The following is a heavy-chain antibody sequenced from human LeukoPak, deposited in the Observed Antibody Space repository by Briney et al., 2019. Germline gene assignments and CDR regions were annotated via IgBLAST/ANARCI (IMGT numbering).Heavy chain of an antibody. CDR3: AKNYGSGSQYYFDY. CDR1: GYSFTGYY. J-gene: IGHJ4*02. Sequence: ASEKVSCKASGYSFTGYYMHWVRQAPGQGLEWMGRINLNSGGTNYAQKFQGRVTMTRDASISTAYMELSRLRYDDTAVYYCAKNYGSGSQYYFDYWGQGTLVTVSS. D-gene: IGHD3-10*01. V-gene: IGHV1-2*06. CDR2: INLNSGGT.